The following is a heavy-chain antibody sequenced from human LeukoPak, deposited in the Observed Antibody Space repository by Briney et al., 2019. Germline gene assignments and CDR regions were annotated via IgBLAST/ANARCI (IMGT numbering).Heavy chain of an antibody. Sequence: GASVKVSCKASGYTFTGYYMHWVRQAPGQGLEWMGWINPNSGGTNYAQKFQGRVTMTRDTSISTAYMELSRLRSDDMAVYYCARDVRDTAMAPIDYWGQGTLVTVSS. V-gene: IGHV1-2*02. D-gene: IGHD5-18*01. J-gene: IGHJ4*02. CDR2: INPNSGGT. CDR1: GYTFTGYY. CDR3: ARDVRDTAMAPIDY.